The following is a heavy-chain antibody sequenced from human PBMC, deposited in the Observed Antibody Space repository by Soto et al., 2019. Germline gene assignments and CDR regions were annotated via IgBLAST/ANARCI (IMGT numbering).Heavy chain of an antibody. CDR2: IYYSGST. Sequence: SETLSLTCTVSGGSISSSSYYWGWIRQPPGKGLEWIGSIYYSGSTYYNPSLKSRVTISVDTSKNQFSLKLSSVTAADTAVYYCARTYYDFWSGYYGWFDPWGQGALVTVSS. D-gene: IGHD3-3*01. V-gene: IGHV4-39*01. J-gene: IGHJ5*02. CDR3: ARTYYDFWSGYYGWFDP. CDR1: GGSISSSSYY.